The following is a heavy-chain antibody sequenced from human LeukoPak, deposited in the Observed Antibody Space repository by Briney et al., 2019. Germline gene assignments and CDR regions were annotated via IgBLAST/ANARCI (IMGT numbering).Heavy chain of an antibody. CDR2: IKQDVSEK. CDR1: GFTFMTYW. Sequence: GGSLRLSCAASGFTFMTYWMSWVRQAPGKGLEWVANIKQDVSEKYYVDSVKGRFTISRDNAKNSLYLQMNSLRAEDTAVYYCAREATRPYYYDSSGYYGSFDPWGQGTLVTVSS. CDR3: AREATRPYYYDSSGYYGSFDP. J-gene: IGHJ5*02. V-gene: IGHV3-7*03. D-gene: IGHD3-22*01.